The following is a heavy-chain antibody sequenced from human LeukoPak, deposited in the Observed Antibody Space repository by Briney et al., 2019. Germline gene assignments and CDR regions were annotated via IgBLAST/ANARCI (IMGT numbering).Heavy chain of an antibody. J-gene: IGHJ3*02. V-gene: IGHV1-18*01. D-gene: IGHD3-22*01. Sequence: GASVKVSCKASGYTFTSYGISWVRQAPGQGLEWMGWISAYNGNTNYAQKLQGRVTMTTDTSTSTAYMELRSLRSDDTVVYYCARQRYYYYDSSGLVSHAFDIWGQGTMVTVSS. CDR3: ARQRYYYYDSSGLVSHAFDI. CDR2: ISAYNGNT. CDR1: GYTFTSYG.